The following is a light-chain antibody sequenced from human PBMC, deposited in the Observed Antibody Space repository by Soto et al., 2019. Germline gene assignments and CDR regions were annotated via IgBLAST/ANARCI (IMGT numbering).Light chain of an antibody. V-gene: IGKV1-39*01. CDR1: QSISSY. CDR3: QQSYSSPFT. J-gene: IGKJ3*01. CDR2: AAS. Sequence: DIQMTQSPSSLSASVGDRVTITCRASQSISSYLNWYQQKPGKAPKLLIYAASSLQSGVPSRYSVSGSGTDFTLTISSLQSEDSVTYYCQQSYSSPFTFGPGTKVDIK.